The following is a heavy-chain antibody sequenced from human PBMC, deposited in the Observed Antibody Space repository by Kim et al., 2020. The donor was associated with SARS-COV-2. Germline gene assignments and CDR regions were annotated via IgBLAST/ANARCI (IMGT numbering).Heavy chain of an antibody. CDR3: ARSRGVVIAWDYYYYYMDV. V-gene: IGHV1-69*13. J-gene: IGHJ6*03. CDR2: IIPIFGTA. Sequence: SVKVSCKASGGTFSSYAISWVRQAPGQGLEWMGGIIPIFGTANYAQKFQGRVTITADESTSTAYMELSSLRSEDTAVYYCARSRGVVIAWDYYYYYMDVWGKGTTVTVSS. CDR1: GGTFSSYA. D-gene: IGHD3-3*01.